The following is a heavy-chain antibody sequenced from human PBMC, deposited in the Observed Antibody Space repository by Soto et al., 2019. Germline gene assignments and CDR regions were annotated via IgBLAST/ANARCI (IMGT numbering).Heavy chain of an antibody. J-gene: IGHJ4*02. V-gene: IGHV4-4*02. D-gene: IGHD1-1*01. CDR1: GGSISSSNW. Sequence: QVQLQESGPGLVKPSGTLSLTCAVSGGSISSSNWWSWVRQPPGKGLEWIGEIYHSGSTTYNPSLRGRVIISVDKSKDQFYLKVSSVTAADSAVYHCARGYNEFDYWGQGTLVTVSS. CDR2: IYHSGST. CDR3: ARGYNEFDY.